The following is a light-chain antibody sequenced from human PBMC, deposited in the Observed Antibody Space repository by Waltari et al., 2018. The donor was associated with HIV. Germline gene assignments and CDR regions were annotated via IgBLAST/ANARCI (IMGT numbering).Light chain of an antibody. J-gene: IGKJ2*01. CDR3: QQYNSDFYT. V-gene: IGKV1-5*03. Sequence: DIRMTQSPSTLSVSIGDRVSITCRASQNVNKWLAWYQQKPGKAPKLLIHKTSSLNSGVPSRFSGSGSGTDFSLTINGLQSDDFATYYCQQYNSDFYTFGQGTELEIK. CDR1: QNVNKW. CDR2: KTS.